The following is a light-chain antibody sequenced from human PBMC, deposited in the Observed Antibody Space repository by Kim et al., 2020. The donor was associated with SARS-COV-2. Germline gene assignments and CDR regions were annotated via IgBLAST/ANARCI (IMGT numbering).Light chain of an antibody. J-gene: IGKJ1*01. V-gene: IGKV3-15*01. CDR3: QQYNHWPQT. Sequence: PGERATLSCRASQSVSNNLAWYQQKSGQAPRLLIYATSTRATGIPARFSGSGSGTEFTLTISSLQTEDLAVYYCQQYNHWPQTFGQGTKVDIK. CDR2: ATS. CDR1: QSVSNN.